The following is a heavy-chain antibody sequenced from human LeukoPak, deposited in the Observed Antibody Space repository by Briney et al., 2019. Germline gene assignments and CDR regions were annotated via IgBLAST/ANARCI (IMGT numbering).Heavy chain of an antibody. CDR3: TKELHVAVAVADYYYFYMDV. Sequence: PGGSLRLSCAASGFAFSSFAMGWVRQSPGKGLEWLSTINGGGNTTFYADSVKGRFTISRDNSKNTLYLHMDSLRPDDTAIYYCTKELHVAVAVADYYYFYMDVGGRGTAVTVS. V-gene: IGHV3-23*01. D-gene: IGHD6-19*01. J-gene: IGHJ6*03. CDR2: INGGGNTT. CDR1: GFAFSSFA.